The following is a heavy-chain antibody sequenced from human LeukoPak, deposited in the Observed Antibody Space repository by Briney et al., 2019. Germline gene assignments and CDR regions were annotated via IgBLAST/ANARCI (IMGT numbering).Heavy chain of an antibody. CDR3: TRVRIDGYSDY. CDR2: IYYRGST. J-gene: IGHJ4*02. D-gene: IGHD5-24*01. V-gene: IGHV4-59*01. CDR1: ADSLSNYH. Sequence: SETLSLTCTVSADSLSNYHWSWIRQPPGKGLEWIGYIYYRGSTNYNPSLKSRVTISIDTSKKQFSLKLSSVTAADTAVYYCTRVRIDGYSDYWGQGTLVTVSS.